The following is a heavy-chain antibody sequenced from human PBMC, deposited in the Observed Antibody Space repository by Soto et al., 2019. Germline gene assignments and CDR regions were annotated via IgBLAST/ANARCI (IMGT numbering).Heavy chain of an antibody. Sequence: GAAVRVSCKASGVTFSSYAISWVRQAPGQGLEWMGGIIPIFGTANYAQKFQGRVTITADESTSTAYMELSSLRSEDTAVYYCARGGTRITMVRGPDAFHIWGQGTMVTVSS. J-gene: IGHJ3*02. CDR1: GVTFSSYA. CDR3: ARGGTRITMVRGPDAFHI. D-gene: IGHD3-10*01. CDR2: IIPIFGTA. V-gene: IGHV1-69*13.